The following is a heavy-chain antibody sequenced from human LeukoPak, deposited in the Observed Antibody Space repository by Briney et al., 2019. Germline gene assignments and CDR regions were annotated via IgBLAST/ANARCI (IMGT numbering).Heavy chain of an antibody. J-gene: IGHJ6*02. V-gene: IGHV3-21*01. CDR1: GFTFTSYT. CDR3: ARDSRTVYYYYGMDV. Sequence: KAGRSLRLSCAASGFTFTSYTMNWVRQAPGKGLEWLSSISSSNSDISYADSVKGRFTISRDNAKNSLYLQMNSLRAEDTAVYYCARDSRTVYYYYGMDVWGQGTTVTVSS. CDR2: ISSSNSDI.